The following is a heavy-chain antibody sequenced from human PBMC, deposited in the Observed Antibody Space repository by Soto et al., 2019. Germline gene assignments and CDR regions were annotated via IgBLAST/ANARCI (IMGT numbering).Heavy chain of an antibody. Sequence: GGSLRLSCAASGFTFSSYAMHWVRQAPGKGLEWVAVISYDGSNRYYADSVKGRFTISRDNSKNTLYLQMNSLRAEDTAVYYCARDPRPLEQYYFDYWGQGTLVTVSS. D-gene: IGHD3-3*01. CDR2: ISYDGSNR. CDR1: GFTFSSYA. CDR3: ARDPRPLEQYYFDY. V-gene: IGHV3-30-3*01. J-gene: IGHJ4*02.